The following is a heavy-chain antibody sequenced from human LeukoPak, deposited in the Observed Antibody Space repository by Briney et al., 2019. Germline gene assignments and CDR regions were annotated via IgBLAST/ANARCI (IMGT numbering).Heavy chain of an antibody. CDR3: AKAVASYFYYGLDV. V-gene: IGHV3-23*01. CDR2: ISGSVGST. J-gene: IGHJ6*02. CDR1: GFTFSSYA. Sequence: GGSLRLSCAASGFTFSSYAMSWVRQTPGKGREWVSAISGSVGSTYYADSVKGRFTISRDNSKNTLFLQMNSLRVEDTAPYYCAKAVASYFYYGLDVWGQGTTVTVSS.